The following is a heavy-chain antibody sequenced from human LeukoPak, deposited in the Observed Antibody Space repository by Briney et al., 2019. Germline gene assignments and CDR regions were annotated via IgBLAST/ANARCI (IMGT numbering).Heavy chain of an antibody. CDR2: INPNSGGT. CDR3: ATNSRTDFDY. Sequence: ASVKVSCKASGYTFTDYYMHWLRQAPGQGLEWIGRINPNSGGTNYAQKFQGRVTVTRDTSITTAYMELSSLTSDDTAVYYCATNSRTDFDYWGQGTLVTVSS. D-gene: IGHD4-23*01. J-gene: IGHJ4*02. V-gene: IGHV1-2*06. CDR1: GYTFTDYY.